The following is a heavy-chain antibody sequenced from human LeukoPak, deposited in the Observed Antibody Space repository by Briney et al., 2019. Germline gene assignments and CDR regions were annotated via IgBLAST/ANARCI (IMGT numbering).Heavy chain of an antibody. Sequence: PGGSLRLSCAASGFTFSNYGMSWVRQAPGKGLEWVSVIRGSGGGTYYADSVKGRFTISRDNSNNTVYLQMNSLRAEDTAVYYCVKARMPHCGTDCLESWGQGTLVTVSS. CDR1: GFTFSNYG. V-gene: IGHV3-23*01. CDR2: IRGSGGGT. J-gene: IGHJ4*02. D-gene: IGHD2-21*02. CDR3: VKARMPHCGTDCLES.